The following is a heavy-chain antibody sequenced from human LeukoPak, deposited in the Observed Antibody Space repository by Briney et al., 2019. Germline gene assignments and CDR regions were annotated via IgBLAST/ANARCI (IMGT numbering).Heavy chain of an antibody. CDR3: ARVGGKSSSTSCYLAY. D-gene: IGHD2-2*01. V-gene: IGHV1-2*02. CDR1: GYTFTGYY. Sequence: ASVKVSCKASGYTFTGYYMHWVRQAPGQGLEWMGWINPNSGGTNYAQKFQGRVTMTRDTSISTAYMELSRLRSDDTAVYYCARVGGKSSSTSCYLAYWGQGTLVTVSS. CDR2: INPNSGGT. J-gene: IGHJ4*02.